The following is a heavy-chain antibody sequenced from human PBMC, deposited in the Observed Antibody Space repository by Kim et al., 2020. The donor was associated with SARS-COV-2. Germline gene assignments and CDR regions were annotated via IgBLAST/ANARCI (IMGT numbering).Heavy chain of an antibody. CDR3: ARALELPYYFDY. J-gene: IGHJ4*02. CDR2: IIPIFGTA. Sequence: SVKVSCKASGGTFSSYAISWVRQAPGQGLEWMGGIIPIFGTANYAQKFQGRVTITADESTSTAYMELSSLRSEDTAVYYCARALELPYYFDYWGQGTLVTVSS. CDR1: GGTFSSYA. V-gene: IGHV1-69*13. D-gene: IGHD1-7*01.